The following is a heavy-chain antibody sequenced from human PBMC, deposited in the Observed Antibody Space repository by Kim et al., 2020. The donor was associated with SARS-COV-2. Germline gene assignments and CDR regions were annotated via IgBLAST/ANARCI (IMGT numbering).Heavy chain of an antibody. D-gene: IGHD3-22*01. CDR3: ARNYYDSSAEIDY. J-gene: IGHJ4*02. Sequence: YNPSLKSRVTISVDTSKNQFSLNLSSVTAADTAVYYCARNYYDSSAEIDYWGQGTLVTVSS. V-gene: IGHV4-39*01.